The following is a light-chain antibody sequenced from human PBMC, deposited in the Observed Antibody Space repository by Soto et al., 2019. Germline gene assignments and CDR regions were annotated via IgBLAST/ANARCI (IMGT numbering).Light chain of an antibody. V-gene: IGKV1-5*03. CDR2: KAT. J-gene: IGKJ1*01. Sequence: DIQMTQSPSTLSASVGDRVTITCRASQSISKWLAWYQQKPGKAPKLLISKATNLERGVPSRFSGSGYGTEFTLTISSLQPDDFATYQCRTYNSYWTFGQGTKVEIK. CDR3: RTYNSYWT. CDR1: QSISKW.